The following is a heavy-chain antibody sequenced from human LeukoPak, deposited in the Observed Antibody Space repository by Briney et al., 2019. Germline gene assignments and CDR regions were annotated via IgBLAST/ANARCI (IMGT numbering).Heavy chain of an antibody. CDR2: ISGSGGST. Sequence: GGSLRLSCAASGFTFSSYAMSWVRQAPGKGLEWVSAISGSGGSTYYADSVKGRFTISRDNSKNTLYLQMNSLRAEDTAVYYCARASDSSSWPPRRAFDYWGQGTLVTVSS. CDR1: GFTFSSYA. D-gene: IGHD6-13*01. CDR3: ARASDSSSWPPRRAFDY. J-gene: IGHJ4*02. V-gene: IGHV3-23*01.